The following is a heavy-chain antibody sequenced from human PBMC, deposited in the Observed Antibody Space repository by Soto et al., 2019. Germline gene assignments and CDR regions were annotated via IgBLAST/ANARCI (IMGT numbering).Heavy chain of an antibody. Sequence: SVKVSCKASGGTFSSYAISWVRQAPGQGLEWMGGIIPILGTANYAQKFQGRVTMTADESTSAAYIDLSSLRSEGTAVYFCARAGITIFGVVTHYYYGMDVWGPGTTVTASS. CDR3: ARAGITIFGVVTHYYYGMDV. D-gene: IGHD3-3*01. J-gene: IGHJ6*02. V-gene: IGHV1-69*13. CDR2: IIPILGTA. CDR1: GGTFSSYA.